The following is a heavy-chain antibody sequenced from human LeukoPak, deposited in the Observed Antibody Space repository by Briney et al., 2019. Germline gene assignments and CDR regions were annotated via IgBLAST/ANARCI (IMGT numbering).Heavy chain of an antibody. CDR3: ARGRRQWLVYWYFDL. J-gene: IGHJ2*01. CDR1: GGSISSYY. D-gene: IGHD6-19*01. V-gene: IGHV4-4*07. CDR2: IYTSGST. Sequence: PSETLSLTCTVPGGSISSYYWSWIRQPAGKGLEWIGRIYTSGSTNYNPSLKSRVTMSVDTSKNQFSLKLSSVTAADTAVYYCARGRRQWLVYWYFDLWGRGTLVTVSS.